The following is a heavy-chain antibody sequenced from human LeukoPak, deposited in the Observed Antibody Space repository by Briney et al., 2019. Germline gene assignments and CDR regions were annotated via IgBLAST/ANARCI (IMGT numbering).Heavy chain of an antibody. CDR3: AEQNSGTKGGFDY. Sequence: GGSLRLSCAASGFTFSDHYMDWVRQAPGKGLEWVGRARNKANSYTTEYAASVKGRFTISRDESKNSLYLQMNSLKTEATGGYYCAEQNSGTKGGFDYWGQGTLATVSS. CDR1: GFTFSDHY. V-gene: IGHV3-72*01. D-gene: IGHD5-12*01. CDR2: ARNKANSYTT. J-gene: IGHJ4*02.